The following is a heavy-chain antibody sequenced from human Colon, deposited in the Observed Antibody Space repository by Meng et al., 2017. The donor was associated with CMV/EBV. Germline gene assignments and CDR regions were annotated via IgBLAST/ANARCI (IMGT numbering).Heavy chain of an antibody. CDR3: ARGRPNWSGVLDY. J-gene: IGHJ4*02. V-gene: IGHV1-18*01. Sequence: VQFGSEVSEPWASGLFPCRSSGYTFTSYGINWVRQAPGQGLEWMGWISGSTGYTNRAQKFQGRVTMTTDTSTSTAYLALTSLTSNDTAVYYCARGRPNWSGVLDYWGQGTLVTVSS. CDR2: ISGSTGYT. CDR1: GYTFTSYG. D-gene: IGHD1-1*01.